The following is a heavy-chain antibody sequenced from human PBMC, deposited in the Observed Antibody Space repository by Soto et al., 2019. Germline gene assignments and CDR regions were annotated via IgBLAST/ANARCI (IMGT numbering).Heavy chain of an antibody. CDR2: MNPNSGNT. D-gene: IGHD3-16*01. V-gene: IGHV1-8*01. J-gene: IGHJ6*02. Sequence: QVQLVQSGAEVKKPGASVKVSCKASGYTFTSYDINWVRQATGQGLEWMGWMNPNSGNTGYAQKFQGRVTMTRNTTMSRGYRDMGSLISEGTAVYYCSREGVRGMDVWGQGTTVTVSS. CDR1: GYTFTSYD. CDR3: SREGVRGMDV.